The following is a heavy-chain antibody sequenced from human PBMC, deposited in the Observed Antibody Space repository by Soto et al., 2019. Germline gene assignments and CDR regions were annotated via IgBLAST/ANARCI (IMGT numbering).Heavy chain of an antibody. J-gene: IGHJ6*02. CDR1: GFTFSSYG. CDR3: AKSIVVVPAATVGNYYYYGMDV. V-gene: IGHV3-30*18. CDR2: ISYDGSNK. Sequence: SLRLSCAASGFTFSSYGMHWVRQAPGKGLECVAVISYDGSNKYYADSVKGRFTISRDNSKNTLYLQMNSLRAEDTAVYYCAKSIVVVPAATVGNYYYYGMDVWGQGTTVTVSS. D-gene: IGHD2-2*01.